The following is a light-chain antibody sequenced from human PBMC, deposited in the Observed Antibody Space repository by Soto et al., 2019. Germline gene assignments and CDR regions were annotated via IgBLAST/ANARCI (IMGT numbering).Light chain of an antibody. CDR3: SSYTSSSTPVV. J-gene: IGLJ2*01. V-gene: IGLV2-14*01. Sequence: QSALTQPASVSGSPGQSITISCTGTSSDVGGYNYVSWYQQHPGKAPKLMIYDVSNRPSGVSNRFSGSKSGNTASLTISGLQAEDEAAYYCSSYTSSSTPVVFGGGTKQTVL. CDR2: DVS. CDR1: SSDVGGYNY.